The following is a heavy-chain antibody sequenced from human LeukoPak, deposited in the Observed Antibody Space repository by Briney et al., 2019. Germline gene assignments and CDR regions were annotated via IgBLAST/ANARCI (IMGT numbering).Heavy chain of an antibody. J-gene: IGHJ4*02. V-gene: IGHV1-2*02. CDR2: INPNSGGT. CDR3: ARDPRIPYYDIWSNFDY. Sequence: ASVKVSCKASGYTFTGYYMHWVRQAPGQGLEWMGWINPNSGGTNYAQKFQGRVTMTRDTSISTAYMELSRLRSEDTAVYYCARDPRIPYYDIWSNFDYWGQGTLVTVSS. D-gene: IGHD3-22*01. CDR1: GYTFTGYY.